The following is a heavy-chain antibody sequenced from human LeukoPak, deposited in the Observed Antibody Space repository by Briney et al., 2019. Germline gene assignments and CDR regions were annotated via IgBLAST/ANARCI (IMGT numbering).Heavy chain of an antibody. CDR2: IKPDGREE. CDR3: ASGQGWHFDL. J-gene: IGHJ2*01. V-gene: IGHV3-7*01. CDR1: GFTISTYW. Sequence: GGSLRLSCAASGFTISTYWMIWVRHAPGKGLECVANIKPDGREENYVDSVKGRFTVSRDNSRNSLFLQMNNLRAEDTAVYYCASGQGWHFDLWGRGTLVTVSS.